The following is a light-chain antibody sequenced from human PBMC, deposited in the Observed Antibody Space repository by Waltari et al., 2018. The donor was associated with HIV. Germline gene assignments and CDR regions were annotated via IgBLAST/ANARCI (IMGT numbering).Light chain of an antibody. Sequence: QSVLPQPASVSGSPGQSITISCTGTIADIGSYIYVSWYQQPPGKASKLLMYDVSSRPSGVSDRFSGSKSGHTASLTISGIQTEDEAHYYCTSYTSLTTVVFGGGTKLTVL. V-gene: IGLV2-14*03. CDR2: DVS. J-gene: IGLJ2*01. CDR1: IADIGSYIY. CDR3: TSYTSLTTVV.